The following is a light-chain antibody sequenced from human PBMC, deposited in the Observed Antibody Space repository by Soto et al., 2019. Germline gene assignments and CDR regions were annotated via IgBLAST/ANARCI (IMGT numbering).Light chain of an antibody. Sequence: QLVLTQSPSASASLGASVKLTCTLSSGHSSYTIAWHQQQPEKGPRYLMTLNSDGSHRKGGGIPARFSGSSSGAERSLTISRLQSEDESDYYCQTWGSDIHVVFGGGTKVTVL. V-gene: IGLV4-69*01. CDR3: QTWGSDIHVV. CDR2: LNSDGSH. J-gene: IGLJ2*01. CDR1: SGHSSYT.